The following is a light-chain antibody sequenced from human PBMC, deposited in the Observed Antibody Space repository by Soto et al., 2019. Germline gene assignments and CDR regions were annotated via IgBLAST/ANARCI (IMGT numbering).Light chain of an antibody. Sequence: ESVLTQSPDTLSLSPGERATLSCRASQSVSSSYLAWYQQKPGQALRLLIYGASSRATGIPDRFSGSGSGTDFTLTISRLEPEDFAVYYCQQYGSSRTFGQGTKVDIK. CDR2: GAS. V-gene: IGKV3-20*01. CDR1: QSVSSSY. J-gene: IGKJ1*01. CDR3: QQYGSSRT.